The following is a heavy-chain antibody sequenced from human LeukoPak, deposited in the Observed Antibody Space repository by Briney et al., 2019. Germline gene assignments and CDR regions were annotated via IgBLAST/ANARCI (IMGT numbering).Heavy chain of an antibody. CDR2: MSGGGLST. CDR1: DSNIGTYA. CDR3: ARGPPYSSSSMDI. V-gene: IGHV3-23*01. D-gene: IGHD6-6*01. Sequence: GGSLRLSCGAPDSNIGTYAVTWVRQVPGKGQEWVSGMSGGGLSTYYARSVKGRFTISRDTSKNTFYLEMNSLRSEDTAVYYCARGPPYSSSSMDIWGQGTMVTVSS. J-gene: IGHJ3*02.